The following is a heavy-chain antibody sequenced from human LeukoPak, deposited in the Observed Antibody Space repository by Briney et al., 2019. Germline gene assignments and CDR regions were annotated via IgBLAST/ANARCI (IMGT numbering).Heavy chain of an antibody. J-gene: IGHJ3*02. D-gene: IGHD3-3*01. CDR3: AKDRAVLRFLEWTPVDDAFDI. V-gene: IGHV3-23*01. CDR2: ISGSGGST. CDR1: GFTFSSYA. Sequence: PGGSLRLSCAASGFTFSSYAMSWVRQAPGKGLEWVSAISGSGGSTYYADSVKGRFTISRDNSKNTLYLQMNSLRAEDTAVYYCAKDRAVLRFLEWTPVDDAFDIWGQGTMVTVSS.